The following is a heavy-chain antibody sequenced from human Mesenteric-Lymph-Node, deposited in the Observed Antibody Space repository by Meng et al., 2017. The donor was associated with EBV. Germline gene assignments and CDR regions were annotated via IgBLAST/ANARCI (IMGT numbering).Heavy chain of an antibody. D-gene: IGHD4-23*01. CDR1: GYSFTSYW. CDR2: IYPGDSDT. CDR3: ARQQGNSGGDY. Sequence: GAVVKKPGESLQISCKCSGYSFTSYWIGWVLPMPGKGLEWMGIIYPGDSDTRYSPSFHGQVTISADKSISTAYLQWSGVKASDTAMYNCARQQGNSGGDYWGQGTLVTVSS. J-gene: IGHJ4*02. V-gene: IGHV5-51*01.